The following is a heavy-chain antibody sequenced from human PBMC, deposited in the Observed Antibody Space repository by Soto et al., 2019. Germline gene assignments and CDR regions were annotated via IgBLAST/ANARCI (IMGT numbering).Heavy chain of an antibody. CDR2: IYPGDSDT. D-gene: IGHD3-22*01. Sequence: GESLKISCRGSGYSFAKYWIGWLRQMPGKGLEWMGIIYPGDSDTRYSPSFQGQVTISADKSISTAYLQWSSLKASDTAMYYCANYWRSGYYYYFDNWGQGTLVTVS. CDR1: GYSFAKYW. CDR3: ANYWRSGYYYYFDN. V-gene: IGHV5-51*01. J-gene: IGHJ4*02.